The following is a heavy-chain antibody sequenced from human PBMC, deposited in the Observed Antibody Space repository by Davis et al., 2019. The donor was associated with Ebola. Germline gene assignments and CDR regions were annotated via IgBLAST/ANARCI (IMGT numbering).Heavy chain of an antibody. CDR3: AKPRSHDYTDSSDDFYLDL. D-gene: IGHD3-16*01. CDR1: GFTFTTST. V-gene: IGHV3-30*18. Sequence: GESLKISCVASGFTFTTSTMHWARQAPGKGLEWVALISSDGSREYYADSVVGRFTISKDNSGNTLYLHMNALTAEDTALYYCAKPRSHDYTDSSDDFYLDLWGRGTLVTVSS. J-gene: IGHJ2*01. CDR2: ISSDGSRE.